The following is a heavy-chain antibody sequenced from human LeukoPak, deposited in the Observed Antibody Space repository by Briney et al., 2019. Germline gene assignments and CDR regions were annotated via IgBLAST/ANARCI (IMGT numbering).Heavy chain of an antibody. CDR1: GFTFSTYS. J-gene: IGHJ4*02. V-gene: IGHV3-48*02. Sequence: GGSLRLSCAAPGFTFSTYSMNWVRQAPGKGLEWVPKISSNSGTIYYADSVKGRFTISRDNAKNSLYLQMNSLRDEDTAVYYCARSSARDFDFWGQGTLVTVSS. CDR2: ISSNSGTI. CDR3: ARSSARDFDF.